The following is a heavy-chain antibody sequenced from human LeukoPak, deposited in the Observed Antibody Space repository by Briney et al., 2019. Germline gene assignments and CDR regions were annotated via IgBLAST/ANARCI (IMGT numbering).Heavy chain of an antibody. D-gene: IGHD3-16*02. Sequence: GASVKVSCKATGYTFTSYGISWVRQAPGQGLEWMGCISAYNGNTNYAQKLQGRFTMTRDASTRTAYMELRSLSAGDTTVYYCARDGRITFGGGIQGSNWFDPWGQGTLVTVSS. CDR2: ISAYNGNT. J-gene: IGHJ5*02. CDR3: ARDGRITFGGGIQGSNWFDP. V-gene: IGHV1-18*01. CDR1: GYTFTSYG.